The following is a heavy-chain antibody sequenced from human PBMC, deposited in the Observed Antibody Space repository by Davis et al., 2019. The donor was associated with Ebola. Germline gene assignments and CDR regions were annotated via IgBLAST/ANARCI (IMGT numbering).Heavy chain of an antibody. J-gene: IGHJ5*02. CDR3: ARALNCSGGSCYYDRNWFDP. D-gene: IGHD2-15*01. CDR2: IYYSGST. Sequence: PSETLSLTCTVSGGSISSYYWSWIRQPPGKGLEWIGYIYYSGSTNYNPSLKSRVTISVDTSKNQFSLKLSSVTAADTAVYYCARALNCSGGSCYYDRNWFDPWGQGTLVTVSS. V-gene: IGHV4-59*01. CDR1: GGSISSYY.